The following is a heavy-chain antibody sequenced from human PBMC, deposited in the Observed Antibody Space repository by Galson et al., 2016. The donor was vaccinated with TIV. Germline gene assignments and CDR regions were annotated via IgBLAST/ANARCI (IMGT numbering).Heavy chain of an antibody. CDR1: NGSVNTNGYF. D-gene: IGHD1-1*01. Sequence: SETLSLTCTVSNGSVNTNGYFWSWIRQSPGKGLEWIGYIYYSGNTNIKPSLKSRVTLSVDVSMNQFSLKLSSVTAADTGLYYCARARNWKPTKWYFDSWGQGALVTVS. CDR3: ARARNWKPTKWYFDS. V-gene: IGHV4-61*08. J-gene: IGHJ4*02. CDR2: IYYSGNT.